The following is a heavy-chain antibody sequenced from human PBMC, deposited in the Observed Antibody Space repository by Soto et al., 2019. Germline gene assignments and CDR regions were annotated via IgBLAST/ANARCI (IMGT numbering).Heavy chain of an antibody. CDR1: GGSISSGGYY. V-gene: IGHV4-31*03. CDR2: IYYSGST. D-gene: IGHD3-3*02. Sequence: SETLSLTCTVSGGSISSGGYYWSWIRQHPGKGLEWIGYIYYSGSTYYNPSLKSRVTISVDTSENQFSLKLSSVTAADTAVYYCARAHFGRDYYYYGMDVWGQGTTVTVSS. J-gene: IGHJ6*02. CDR3: ARAHFGRDYYYYGMDV.